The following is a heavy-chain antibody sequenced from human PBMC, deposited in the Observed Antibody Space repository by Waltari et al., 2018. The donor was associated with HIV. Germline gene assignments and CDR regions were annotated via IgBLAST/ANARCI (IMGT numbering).Heavy chain of an antibody. CDR1: GFTFSSYG. V-gene: IGHV3-33*01. CDR3: ARDSISGSYYFGV. J-gene: IGHJ6*01. D-gene: IGHD3-10*01. Sequence: QVQLVESGGGVVQPGRSLRLSCAASGFTFSSYGMPWVRQAPGKGVEWVAVIWYDGSNKYYADSVKGRFTISRDNSKNTLYLQMNSLRAEDTAVYYCARDSISGSYYFGVWGQGTTVTVSS. CDR2: IWYDGSNK.